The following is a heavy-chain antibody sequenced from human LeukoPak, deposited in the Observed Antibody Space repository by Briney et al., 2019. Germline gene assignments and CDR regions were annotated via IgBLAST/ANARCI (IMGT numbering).Heavy chain of an antibody. Sequence: GGSLRLSCAASGFTFSSYAMHWVRQAPGKGLEWVAVISYDGSNKYYADSVKGRFTISRDNSKNTLFLQMNSLRAEDTAVYYCAREMRSADWYYFDYWGQGTLVTVSS. J-gene: IGHJ4*02. CDR2: ISYDGSNK. D-gene: IGHD3-9*01. V-gene: IGHV3-30*04. CDR3: AREMRSADWYYFDY. CDR1: GFTFSSYA.